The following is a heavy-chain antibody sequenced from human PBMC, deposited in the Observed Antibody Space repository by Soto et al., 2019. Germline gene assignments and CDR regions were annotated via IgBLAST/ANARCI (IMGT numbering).Heavy chain of an antibody. J-gene: IGHJ4*02. Sequence: SETLCLTCGVSCGSVSIGGYSWTWIRQPPGKGLEWILYIYHGGITYYSPSLKSRVTISLDRSKNQFSLELRSVTAADTAVSYCATGGAGSGYYLFDSWGQGTLVTVSS. D-gene: IGHD3-22*01. V-gene: IGHV4-30-2*01. CDR3: ATGGAGSGYYLFDS. CDR1: CGSVSIGGYS. CDR2: IYHGGIT.